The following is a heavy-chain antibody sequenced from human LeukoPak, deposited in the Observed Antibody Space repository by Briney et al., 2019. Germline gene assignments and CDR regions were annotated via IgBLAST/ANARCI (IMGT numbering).Heavy chain of an antibody. CDR2: IWYDGSNK. D-gene: IGHD2-15*01. V-gene: IGHV3-33*01. CDR3: ARKYCSGGSCYSDFNY. J-gene: IGHJ4*02. Sequence: PGGSLRLSCAASGFTFSRYGMQWVRQAPGKGLEWVAVIWYDGSNKYYADSVKGRFTISRDNSKNTLYLQMNSLRAEDTAVYYCARKYCSGGSCYSDFNYWGQGTLVTVSS. CDR1: GFTFSRYG.